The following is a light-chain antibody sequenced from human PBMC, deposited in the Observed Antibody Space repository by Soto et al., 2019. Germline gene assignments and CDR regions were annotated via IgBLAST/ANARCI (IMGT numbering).Light chain of an antibody. CDR3: QHYSSSPTT. V-gene: IGKV3-20*01. CDR1: QSIANH. Sequence: EIVLTQSPGTLSLSPGERATLFCRASQSIANHLGWYQQKPGQPPRLLTYAASNRATGIPDRFSGSGSGTDFTLTIRRLQPEDFAVYYCQHYSSSPTTFGQGTKVEVK. J-gene: IGKJ1*01. CDR2: AAS.